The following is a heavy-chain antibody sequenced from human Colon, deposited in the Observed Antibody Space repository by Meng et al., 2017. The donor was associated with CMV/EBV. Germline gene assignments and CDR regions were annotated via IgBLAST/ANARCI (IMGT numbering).Heavy chain of an antibody. J-gene: IGHJ4*02. D-gene: IGHD6-19*01. CDR3: AKGDISGWFYFDY. CDR1: GFTFSSYE. V-gene: IGHV3-48*03. CDR2: ISSSGSTI. Sequence: GGSLRLSCAASGFTFSSYEMNWVRQAPGKGLEWVSYISSSGSTIYYADSVKGRFTISRDNSKNTLYLQMNSLRVEDTAVYYCAKGDISGWFYFDYWGQGTLVTVSS.